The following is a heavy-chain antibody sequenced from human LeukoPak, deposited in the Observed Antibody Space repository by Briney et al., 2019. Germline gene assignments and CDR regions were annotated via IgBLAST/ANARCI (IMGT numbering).Heavy chain of an antibody. CDR2: IIPILGIA. D-gene: IGHD6-13*01. J-gene: IGHJ4*02. Sequence: SVKVSCKASGGTFSSYAISWVRQAPGQGLEWMGRIIPILGIANYAQKFQGRVTITADESTSTAYMELSSLRSEDTAVYYCARERGRVMQQLVPYFDYWGQGTLVTVSS. V-gene: IGHV1-69*04. CDR1: GGTFSSYA. CDR3: ARERGRVMQQLVPYFDY.